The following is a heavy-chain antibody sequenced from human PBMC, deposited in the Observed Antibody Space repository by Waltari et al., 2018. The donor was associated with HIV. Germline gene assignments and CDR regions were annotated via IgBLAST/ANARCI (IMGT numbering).Heavy chain of an antibody. CDR3: VKVLSEGKGSSWLDP. CDR1: GGSISTYNR. D-gene: IGHD6-6*01. CDR2: IYHAGTS. Sequence: QVQLQESGPGLVEPSETLSLTCAVSGGSISTYNRWSWVRQPPGKGLEWIGEIYHAGTSNYNKSLKSRVTISIDKSKNQFSLELRSVTAADTAVYYCVKVLSEGKGSSWLDPWGQGTLVTVSS. V-gene: IGHV4-4*02. J-gene: IGHJ5*02.